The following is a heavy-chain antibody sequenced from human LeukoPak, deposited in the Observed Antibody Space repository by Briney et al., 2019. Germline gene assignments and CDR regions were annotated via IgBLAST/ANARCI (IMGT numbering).Heavy chain of an antibody. CDR1: GYTFTGYY. CDR3: ARTSSSGWYFDYYYYMDV. J-gene: IGHJ6*03. Sequence: ASVKVSCKASGYTFTGYYTHWVRQAPGQGLEWMGWINPNSGGTNYAQKFQGRVTMTRDTSISTAYMELSRLRSDDTAVYYCARTSSSGWYFDYYYYMDVWGKGITVTVSS. V-gene: IGHV1-2*02. CDR2: INPNSGGT. D-gene: IGHD6-19*01.